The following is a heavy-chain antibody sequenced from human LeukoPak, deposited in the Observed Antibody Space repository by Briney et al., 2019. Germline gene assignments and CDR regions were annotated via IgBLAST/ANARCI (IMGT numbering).Heavy chain of an antibody. D-gene: IGHD6-13*01. Sequence: GGSLRLSCAASGFTFSSYAMSWVRQAPGTGLEWVSGISGSGRSTYYADSVKGRFTISRDNSKNTLYLQMKSLRAEDTAVYYCAREPTYTSSWYTTCDYWGQGALVTVSS. V-gene: IGHV3-23*01. CDR1: GFTFSSYA. J-gene: IGHJ4*02. CDR3: AREPTYTSSWYTTCDY. CDR2: ISGSGRST.